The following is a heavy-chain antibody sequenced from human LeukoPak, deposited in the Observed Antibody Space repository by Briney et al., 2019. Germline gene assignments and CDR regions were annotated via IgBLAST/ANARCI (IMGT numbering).Heavy chain of an antibody. V-gene: IGHV3-21*01. CDR2: ISSSSSYT. J-gene: IGHJ4*02. CDR1: GFTFSSYS. CDR3: ARDPRRATRSFDY. Sequence: GGSLRLSCAASGFTFSSYSMNWVRQAPGKGLELVSSISSSSSYTYYADSVKGRFTISRDNAKNSLYLQMNSLRAEDTAVYYCARDPRRATRSFDYWGQGTLVTVSS. D-gene: IGHD1-26*01.